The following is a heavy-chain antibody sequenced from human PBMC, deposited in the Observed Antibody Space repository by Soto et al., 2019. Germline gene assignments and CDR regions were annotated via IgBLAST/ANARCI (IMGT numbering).Heavy chain of an antibody. CDR3: ATYQAAPSPYYYYGMDV. D-gene: IGHD6-6*01. J-gene: IGHJ6*02. V-gene: IGHV1-69*06. CDR1: GGTFSSYA. CDR2: IIPIFVTA. Sequence: QVQLVQSGAEVKKPGSSVKVSCKASGGTFSSYAISWVRQAPGQGLEWMGGIIPIFVTANYAQKFQGRVTITADKSTSTAYMELSSLRSEDTAVYYCATYQAAPSPYYYYGMDVWGQGTTVTVSS.